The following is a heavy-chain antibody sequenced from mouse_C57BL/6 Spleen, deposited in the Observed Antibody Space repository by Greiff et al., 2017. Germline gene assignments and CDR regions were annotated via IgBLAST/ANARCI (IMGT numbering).Heavy chain of an antibody. CDR1: GFTFSSYA. Sequence: EVKLVESGEGLVKPGGSLKLSCAASGFTFSSYAMSWVRQTPEQRLEWVAYISSGGDYIYYADTVKGRFTISRDNARNTLYLQMSSLKSEDTAMCYCTRDRDYYGSSYVYPYAMDYWGTGTSVTVSS. V-gene: IGHV5-9-1*02. CDR3: TRDRDYYGSSYVYPYAMDY. CDR2: ISSGGDYI. D-gene: IGHD1-1*01. J-gene: IGHJ4*01.